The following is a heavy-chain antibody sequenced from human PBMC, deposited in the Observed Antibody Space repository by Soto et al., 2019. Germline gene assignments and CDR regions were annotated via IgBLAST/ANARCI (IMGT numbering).Heavy chain of an antibody. CDR3: ARYYYDSSGSPT. CDR2: ISDGGETT. D-gene: IGHD3-22*01. Sequence: GGSLRLSCAASGFTLSNYGMDWVRQAPGKGLEWVSAISDGGETTYYADSVKGRFTISRDNAKNSLYLQMNSLRAEDTAVYYCARYYYDSSGSPTWGQGTLVTVSS. J-gene: IGHJ4*02. CDR1: GFTLSNYG. V-gene: IGHV3-23*01.